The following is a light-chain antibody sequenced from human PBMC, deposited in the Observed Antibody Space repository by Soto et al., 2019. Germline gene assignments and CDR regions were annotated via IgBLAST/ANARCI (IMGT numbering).Light chain of an antibody. Sequence: QSALTQPAYVSGSPGQSITISCTGTSSDVGGYNYVSWYQQYPGKAPRLMIYEVSNRPSGVSNRFSGSKSGNTASLTISGLQAEDEADYYCSSYTISNSWVFGGGTKLTVL. J-gene: IGLJ3*02. V-gene: IGLV2-14*01. CDR3: SSYTISNSWV. CDR2: EVS. CDR1: SSDVGGYNY.